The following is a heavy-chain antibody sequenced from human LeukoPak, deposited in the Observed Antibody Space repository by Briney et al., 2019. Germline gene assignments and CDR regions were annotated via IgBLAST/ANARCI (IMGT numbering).Heavy chain of an antibody. J-gene: IGHJ5*02. CDR3: ARVTTREWFDL. V-gene: IGHV4-59*01. D-gene: IGHD4-17*01. CDR1: GGSISSYY. CDR2: IYYSGST. Sequence: SETLSLTCTVSGGSISSYYWSWIRQPPGKGLEWIGYIYYSGSTNYNPSLKSRVTISVDTSKNQFSLKLSSVTAADTAVYYCARVTTREWFDLWGQGTLVTVSS.